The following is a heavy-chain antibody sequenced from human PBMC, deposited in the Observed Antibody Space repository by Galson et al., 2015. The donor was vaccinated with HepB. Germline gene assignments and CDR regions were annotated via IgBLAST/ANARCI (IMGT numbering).Heavy chain of an antibody. CDR3: AREGFPPNGDYLYYYNGMDV. V-gene: IGHV3-53*01. CDR2: IYSGGST. D-gene: IGHD4-17*01. J-gene: IGHJ6*02. Sequence: SLRLSCAASGFTVSSNYMSWVRQAPGEGLEWVSVIYSGGSTYYADSVKVRFTISRDNSKNTLYLQMNSLRAGDTAVYYCAREGFPPNGDYLYYYNGMDVWGQGTTVTVSS. CDR1: GFTVSSNY.